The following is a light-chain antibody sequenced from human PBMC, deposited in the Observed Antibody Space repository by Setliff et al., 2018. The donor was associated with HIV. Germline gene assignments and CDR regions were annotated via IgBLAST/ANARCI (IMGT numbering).Light chain of an antibody. CDR1: SSDVGGYNY. CDR3: SSYTSSHV. J-gene: IGLJ1*01. V-gene: IGLV2-14*03. CDR2: DVS. Sequence: QSVLTQPASVSGSPGQSITISCTGTSSDVGGYNYVSWYQQHPGKAPKLMIYDVSNRPSGVSNRFSGSKSDNTASLTISGLQAEDEADYYCSSYTSSHVFGTGTKFTVL.